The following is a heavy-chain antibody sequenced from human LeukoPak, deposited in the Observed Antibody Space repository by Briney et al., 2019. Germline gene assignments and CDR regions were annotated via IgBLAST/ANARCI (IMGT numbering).Heavy chain of an antibody. CDR1: GFTLDDYG. CDR3: ARAISFGGVIVRHYYMDV. J-gene: IGHJ6*03. CDR2: INWNGGSR. Sequence: GGSLTLSCTASGFTLDDYGMIWVRQVPGKGLECLSGINWNGGSRGYADSVKGRFTISRDNAKNSLYLQMNSLRAEDTALYYCARAISFGGVIVRHYYMDVWGTGTTVTVSS. V-gene: IGHV3-20*04. D-gene: IGHD3-16*02.